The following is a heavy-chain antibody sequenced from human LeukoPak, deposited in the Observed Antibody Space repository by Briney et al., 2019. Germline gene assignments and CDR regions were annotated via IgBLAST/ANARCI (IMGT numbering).Heavy chain of an antibody. V-gene: IGHV4-39*07. CDR2: IYYSGST. Sequence: SETLSLTCTVSGGSISSSSYYWGWIRQPPGKGLEWIGSIYYSGSTYYNPSLKSRVTISVDTSKNQFSLKLSSVTAADTAVYYCARGLIVWLPNYWGQGTLVTVSS. CDR3: ARGLIVWLPNY. CDR1: GGSISSSSYY. D-gene: IGHD3-9*01. J-gene: IGHJ4*02.